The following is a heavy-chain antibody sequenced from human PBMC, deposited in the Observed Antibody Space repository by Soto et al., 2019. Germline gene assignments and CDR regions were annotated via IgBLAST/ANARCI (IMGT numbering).Heavy chain of an antibody. V-gene: IGHV4-39*01. J-gene: IGHJ6*02. D-gene: IGHD3-3*01. CDR3: ARRPKTIRISNYGMDV. Sequence: QLQLQESGPGLVKPSETLSLTCTVSGGSISSSSYYWGWIRQPPGKGLEWIGSIYYSGSTYYNPSLKSRVTISVDTSKNQFSLKLSSVTAADTAVYYCARRPKTIRISNYGMDVWGQGTTVTVSS. CDR1: GGSISSSSYY. CDR2: IYYSGST.